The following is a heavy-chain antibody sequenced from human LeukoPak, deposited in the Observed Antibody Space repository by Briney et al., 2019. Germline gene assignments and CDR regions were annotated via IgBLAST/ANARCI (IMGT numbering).Heavy chain of an antibody. V-gene: IGHV3-33*01. CDR3: ARDHWVTMVRGVIPLYGLDV. D-gene: IGHD3-10*01. Sequence: GGSLRLSCVASGFIFSGYGMNWVRQAPGKGLEWVAVIWYDGSNKYYADSVKGRFTISRDNSKNTLYLQMISLRAEDTAVYYCARDHWVTMVRGVIPLYGLDVWGQGSTVTVSS. CDR2: IWYDGSNK. J-gene: IGHJ6*02. CDR1: GFIFSGYG.